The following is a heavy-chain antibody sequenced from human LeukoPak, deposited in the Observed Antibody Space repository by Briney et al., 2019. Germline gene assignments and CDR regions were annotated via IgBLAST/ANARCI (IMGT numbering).Heavy chain of an antibody. D-gene: IGHD7-27*01. CDR3: ARVAHWGNWFDP. J-gene: IGHJ5*02. CDR2: IYHSGST. Sequence: PSETLSLTCTVSGGSISSYYWSWIRQPPGKGLEWIGSIYHSGSTYYNPSLKSRVTISVDTSKNQFSLKLSSVTAADTAMYYCARVAHWGNWFDPWGQGTLVTVSS. V-gene: IGHV4-59*01. CDR1: GGSISSYY.